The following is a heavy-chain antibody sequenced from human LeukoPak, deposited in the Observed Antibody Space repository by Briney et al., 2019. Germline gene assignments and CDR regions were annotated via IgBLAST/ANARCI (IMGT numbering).Heavy chain of an antibody. CDR1: GYTFTNYA. V-gene: IGHV1-3*01. Sequence: ASVKVSCKASGYTFTNYAMHWVRQAPGQGLEWMGWLNAGNGNTKYSQKFQGRVTITADESTSTAYMELSSLRSEDTAVYYCARNHYGSGSEALGVYYYYGMDVWGQGTTVTVS. CDR3: ARNHYGSGSEALGVYYYYGMDV. D-gene: IGHD3-10*01. J-gene: IGHJ6*02. CDR2: LNAGNGNT.